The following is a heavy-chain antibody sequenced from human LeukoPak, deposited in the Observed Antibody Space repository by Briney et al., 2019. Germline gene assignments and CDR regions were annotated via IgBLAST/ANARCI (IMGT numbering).Heavy chain of an antibody. CDR2: INQNGVEK. V-gene: IGHV3-7*01. J-gene: IGHJ4*01. CDR1: GFTFTSYW. Sequence: GESLRLSCAVSGFTFTSYWMNWVRQAPGTGLEWVASINQNGVEKSSVDSVKGRFTISRDNAKNALYLQMSSLGAEDTAVYYCARDGTAAGLYFDLWGQGTLVTVSS. CDR3: ARDGTAAGLYFDL. D-gene: IGHD6-13*01.